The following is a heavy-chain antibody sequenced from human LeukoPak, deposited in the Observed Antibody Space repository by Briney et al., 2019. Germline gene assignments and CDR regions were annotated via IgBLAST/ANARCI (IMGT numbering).Heavy chain of an antibody. Sequence: GGSLKLSCTASGFTFGDYVMSWVRPAPGKGLECVSGINWNGGSTGYADSVKGRFTISRDNAKNSLYLQMNSLRAEDTALYYCARERAGEAVAGLDYWGQGTLVTVSS. V-gene: IGHV3-20*04. CDR2: INWNGGST. J-gene: IGHJ4*02. D-gene: IGHD6-19*01. CDR1: GFTFGDYV. CDR3: ARERAGEAVAGLDY.